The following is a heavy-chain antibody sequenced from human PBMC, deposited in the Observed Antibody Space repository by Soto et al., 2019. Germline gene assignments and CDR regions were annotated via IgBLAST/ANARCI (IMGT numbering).Heavy chain of an antibody. CDR1: GFTFSSYG. D-gene: IGHD2-15*01. CDR2: ISYDGSNK. J-gene: IGHJ6*02. CDR3: AKDLAGPGGSSYYYYGMDV. V-gene: IGHV3-30*18. Sequence: GESLKISCAPSGFTFSSYGMHWVRQAPGKGLEWVAVISYDGSNKYYADSVKGRFTISRDNSKNTLYLQMNSLRAEDTAVYYCAKDLAGPGGSSYYYYGMDVWGQGTTVTVSS.